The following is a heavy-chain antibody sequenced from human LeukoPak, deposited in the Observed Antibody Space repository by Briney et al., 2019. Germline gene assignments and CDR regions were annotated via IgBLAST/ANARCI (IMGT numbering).Heavy chain of an antibody. D-gene: IGHD3-10*01. V-gene: IGHV4-59*01. Sequence: SESLFLTCTVSGGSISGYYWSWIRQPPGKGLEWIGYIYYSGSTNYNPSPKSRVTISVDTSKDQFSLKLSSVSAADTAVYYCARHYGSGNNWFDPWGQGTLVTVSS. CDR2: IYYSGST. J-gene: IGHJ5*02. CDR1: GGSISGYY. CDR3: ARHYGSGNNWFDP.